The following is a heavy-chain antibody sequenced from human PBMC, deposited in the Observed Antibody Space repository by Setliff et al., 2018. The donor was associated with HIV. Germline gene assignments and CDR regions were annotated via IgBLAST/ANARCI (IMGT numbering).Heavy chain of an antibody. D-gene: IGHD3-10*01. V-gene: IGHV4-59*08. J-gene: IGHJ4*02. CDR2: AHHSGTT. CDR3: ARVRGGSSRGFLDY. CDR1: GGSITDFY. Sequence: SETLSLTCAVSGGSITDFYWNWIRQPPGKGLEWIGFAHHSGTTSYNPSLQSRVIIAVDTSRNEFSLRLSSVTAADTAVYYCARVRGGSSRGFLDYWGLGTLVTVSS.